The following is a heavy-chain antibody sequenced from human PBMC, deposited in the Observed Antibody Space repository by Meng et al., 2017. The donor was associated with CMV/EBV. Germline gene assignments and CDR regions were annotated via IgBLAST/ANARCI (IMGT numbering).Heavy chain of an antibody. Sequence: ASVKVSCKASGYTFTDYYMHWVRQAPGQGLEWMGWINPNSGGTNYAQKFQGRVTMTRDTSISTAYMELSRLRSDDTAVYYCARSIGEIVVVPAGLFYWGQGTLVTVSS. CDR1: GYTFTDYY. J-gene: IGHJ4*02. D-gene: IGHD2-2*01. CDR2: INPNSGGT. V-gene: IGHV1-2*02. CDR3: ARSIGEIVVVPAGLFY.